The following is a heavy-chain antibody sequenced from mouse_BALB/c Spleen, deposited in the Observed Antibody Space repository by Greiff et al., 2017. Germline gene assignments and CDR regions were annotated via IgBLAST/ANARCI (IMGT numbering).Heavy chain of an antibody. CDR2: ISTYYGDA. CDR3: ARRRDYGYDEYYFDY. CDR1: GYTFTDYA. V-gene: IGHV1S137*01. D-gene: IGHD2-2*01. Sequence: VQLQQSGAELVRPGVSVKISCKGSGYTFTDYAMHWVKQSHAKSLEWIGVISTYYGDASYNQKFKGKATMTVDKSSSTAYMELARLTSEDSAIYYCARRRDYGYDEYYFDYWGQGTTLTVSS. J-gene: IGHJ2*01.